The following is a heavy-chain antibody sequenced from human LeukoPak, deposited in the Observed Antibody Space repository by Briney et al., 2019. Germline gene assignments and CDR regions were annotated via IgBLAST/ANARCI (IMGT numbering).Heavy chain of an antibody. J-gene: IGHJ4*02. CDR2: INGDESST. CDR1: GFTFRDHW. Sequence: GGSLRLSCEAPGFTFRDHWMHWVRQVPGKGLVWVSRINGDESSTAYADSVKGRFTISRDNSKNTLYLQMNSLRAEDTAVYYCAREPRRIQYYYDSSGYLDYWGQGTLVTVSS. V-gene: IGHV3-74*01. D-gene: IGHD3-22*01. CDR3: AREPRRIQYYYDSSGYLDY.